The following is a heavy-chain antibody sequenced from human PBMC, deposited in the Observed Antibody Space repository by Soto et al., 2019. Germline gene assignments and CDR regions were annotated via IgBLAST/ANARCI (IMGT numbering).Heavy chain of an antibody. CDR2: ISGSGGTP. V-gene: IGHV3-23*01. D-gene: IGHD6-13*01. CDR1: GFNFRSYA. J-gene: IGHJ4*01. CDR3: AKGRGSSWTMDY. Sequence: DVELSESGGGLVQPGGSLRLSCAASGFNFRSYAMSWVRRAPGKGLEWVSAISGSGGTPYFADSVRGRFTISRDNSKNTLYLRLSSLRVEDTAEYFCAKGRGSSWTMDYWGHGTLVTVSS.